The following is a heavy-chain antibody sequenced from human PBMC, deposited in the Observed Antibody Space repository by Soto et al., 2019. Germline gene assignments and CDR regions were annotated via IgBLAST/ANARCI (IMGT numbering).Heavy chain of an antibody. CDR1: WGSIRGYY. D-gene: IGHD3-22*01. J-gene: IGHJ6*02. CDR3: ARDYYDSSESMDV. V-gene: IGHV4-59*01. Sequence: SETLSLTCPFSWGSIRGYYWGWVPPPPGKGLEWIGYIYSSGNTDYNPSLKSRVTISTDMSKNQVSLKLKSVTAADTAMYYCARDYYDSSESMDVWGQGTTVTVSS. CDR2: IYSSGNT.